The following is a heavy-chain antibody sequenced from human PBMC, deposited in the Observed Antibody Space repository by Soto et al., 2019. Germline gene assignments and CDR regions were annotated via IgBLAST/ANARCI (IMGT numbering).Heavy chain of an antibody. CDR3: ANQSREPTRDY. CDR2: ISSSGSTI. CDR1: GFTFFAYA. J-gene: IGHJ4*02. D-gene: IGHD1-1*01. V-gene: IGHV3-48*04. Sequence: GVSLRLSCAASGFTFFAYAMTWVRQAPGKGLEWVSYISSSGSTIYYADSVKGRFTISRENARNSLYRQMRSLRADDAAVYYCANQSREPTRDYCGRGALVTVYS.